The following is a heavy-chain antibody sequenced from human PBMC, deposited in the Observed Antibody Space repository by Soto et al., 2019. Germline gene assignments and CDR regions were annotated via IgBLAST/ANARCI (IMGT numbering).Heavy chain of an antibody. CDR1: GYTFTSYG. CDR2: ISAYNGNT. Sequence: AASVQVSCKASGYTFTSYGISWVRQAPGQGLEWMGWISAYNGNTNYAQKLQGRVTMTTDTSTSTAYMELRSLRSDDTAVYYCAMPRADTIDYGRDVWGQGTTGTVSS. J-gene: IGHJ6*02. D-gene: IGHD3-3*01. CDR3: AMPRADTIDYGRDV. V-gene: IGHV1-18*04.